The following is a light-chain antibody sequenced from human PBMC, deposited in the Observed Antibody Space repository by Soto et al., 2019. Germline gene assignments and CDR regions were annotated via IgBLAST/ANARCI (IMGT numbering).Light chain of an antibody. CDR2: DAS. Sequence: EIVLTQSPDTLSLSPGERSTLSCRASQSVSSSLAWYQQKPGQAPRLLIYDASNRATGIPARLSGSGSGTAVTLTISRLEPEDFAVSYCQQISNWPPEVTFGPGTKVDIK. CDR3: QQISNWPPEVT. CDR1: QSVSSS. J-gene: IGKJ3*01. V-gene: IGKV3-11*01.